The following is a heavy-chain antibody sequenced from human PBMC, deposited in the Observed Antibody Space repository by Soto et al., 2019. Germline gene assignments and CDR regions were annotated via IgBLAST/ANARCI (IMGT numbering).Heavy chain of an antibody. CDR3: ARGPGDYVFWF. CDR1: GDTVIYHA. D-gene: IGHD3-3*01. CDR2: LIPIFGTT. V-gene: IGHV1-69*12. J-gene: IGHJ4*02. Sequence: QVRLVQSGAEVKKPGSSVKVACKASGDTVIYHATTWVRQAHGQGLEWVGALIPIFGTTDYAQKFQGRVTITADESTSSVYLELTNLNSEDMALYYCARGPGDYVFWFWGPGTRVSLSS.